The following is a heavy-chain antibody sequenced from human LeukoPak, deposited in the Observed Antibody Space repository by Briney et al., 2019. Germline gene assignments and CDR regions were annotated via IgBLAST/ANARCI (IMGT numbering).Heavy chain of an antibody. CDR2: IYHSGST. D-gene: IGHD3-22*01. CDR3: ASLDSSGYYSDY. V-gene: IGHV4-30-2*01. CDR1: GGSISSGGYS. J-gene: IGHJ4*02. Sequence: PSETLSLTCAVSGGSISSGGYSWSWIRQPPGKGLEWIGYIYHSGSTYYNPSLKSRVTISVDRSKNQFSLKLSSVTAADTAVYYCASLDSSGYYSDYWGQGTLVPVSS.